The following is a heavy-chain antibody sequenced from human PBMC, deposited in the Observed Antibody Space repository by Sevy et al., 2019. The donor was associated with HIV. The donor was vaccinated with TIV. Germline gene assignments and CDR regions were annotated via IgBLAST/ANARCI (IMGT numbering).Heavy chain of an antibody. CDR1: GGSVSSGNYY. D-gene: IGHD6-13*01. CDR3: VRDRIDAAGGYFDY. Sequence: SETLSLTCTVSGGSVSSGNYYWTWIRQPPGKGLKWIGYISYIGSTNYNPSRKSRVIISIDTSKNQLSLRLSSVTATDTAVYYCVRDRIDAAGGYFDYWGQGTLVTVSS. J-gene: IGHJ4*02. V-gene: IGHV4-61*01. CDR2: ISYIGST.